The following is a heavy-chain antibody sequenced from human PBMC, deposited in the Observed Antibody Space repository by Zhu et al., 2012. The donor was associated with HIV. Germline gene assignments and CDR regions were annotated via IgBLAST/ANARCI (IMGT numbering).Heavy chain of an antibody. CDR3: ARISKGFYELNKFL. Sequence: QVQLQESGPGLVRPSETLSLSCTVSGGSIDSDSHYWGWIRQPPGKALEWIGNVYSRGTTHFNPALKGRVSLTVDTSNNQFSLQVTSVIAADTAIYYCARISKGFYELNKFLRGLGTLV. CDR2: VYSRGTT. CDR1: GGSIDSDSHY. J-gene: IGHJ4*02. D-gene: IGHD2/OR15-2a*01. V-gene: IGHV4-39*07.